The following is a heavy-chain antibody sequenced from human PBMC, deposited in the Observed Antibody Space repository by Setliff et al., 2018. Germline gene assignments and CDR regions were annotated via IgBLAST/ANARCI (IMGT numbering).Heavy chain of an antibody. V-gene: IGHV4-4*07. D-gene: IGHD2-21*01. CDR3: ASRNSDGGPEYFQH. J-gene: IGHJ1*01. Sequence: SETLSLTCTVSGGSINNYYWSWIRQPAGKGLEWIGRVYSNVGTNFNPSLKSRVTMSVXXXXNXXXXXXXXXXXXXXXXXYCASRNSDGGPEYFQHWGQGALVTVSS. CDR1: GGSINNYY. CDR2: VYSNVGT.